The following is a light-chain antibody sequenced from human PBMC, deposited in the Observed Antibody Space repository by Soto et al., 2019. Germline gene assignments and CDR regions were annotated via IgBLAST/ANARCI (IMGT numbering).Light chain of an antibody. V-gene: IGKV3-20*01. Sequence: EIVLTQSTGTLSLSAGERATLSWRASQSVSNNYLAWYQQKPGQAPRLLIYGASNRATGIPDRFSGSGSGTDSTLTISRLEPEDFAVYYCQQYGSSGTFGQGTKVDIK. J-gene: IGKJ1*01. CDR1: QSVSNNY. CDR3: QQYGSSGT. CDR2: GAS.